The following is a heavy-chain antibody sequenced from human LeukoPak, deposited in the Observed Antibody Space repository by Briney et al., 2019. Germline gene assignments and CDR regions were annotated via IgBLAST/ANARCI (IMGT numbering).Heavy chain of an antibody. CDR1: GGTFSSYA. V-gene: IGHV1-69*13. J-gene: IGHJ4*02. CDR3: ARGPQTTDYGDPYYDY. CDR2: IIPIFGTA. Sequence: SVTVSCKASGGTFSSYAISWVRQAPGQGLEWMGGIIPIFGTANYAQKFQGRVTITADESTSTAYMELSSLRSEDTAVYYCARGPQTTDYGDPYYDYWGQGTLVTVSS. D-gene: IGHD4-17*01.